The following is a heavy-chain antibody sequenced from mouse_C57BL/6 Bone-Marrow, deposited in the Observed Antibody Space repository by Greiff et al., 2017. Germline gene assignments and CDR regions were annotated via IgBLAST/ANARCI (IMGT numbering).Heavy chain of an antibody. J-gene: IGHJ1*01. V-gene: IGHV1-5*01. CDR3: ARNEYGSSGGVDV. Sequence: EVKLQESGTVLARPGASVKMSCKTSGYTFTSYWMHWVKQRPGQGLEWIGDIYPGNGYTSYNEKFKGKAKLTPDTSASTAYMELSSLTTEDSAVYYCARNEYGSSGGVDVWGGGTTVTVAS. CDR1: GYTFTSYW. D-gene: IGHD1-1*01. CDR2: IYPGNGYT.